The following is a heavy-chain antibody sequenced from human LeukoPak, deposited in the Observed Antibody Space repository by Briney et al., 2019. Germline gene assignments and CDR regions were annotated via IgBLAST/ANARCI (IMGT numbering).Heavy chain of an antibody. CDR2: IYSGGST. V-gene: IGHV3-53*04. CDR3: ARCSSSWGSYYYGMDV. Sequence: GGSLRLSCAASGFTVSSNYMSWVRQAPGKGLESVSVIYSGGSTYYADSVKGRFTISRHNSKNTLYLQMNSLRAEDTAVYYCARCSSSWGSYYYGMDVWGQGTTVTVSS. J-gene: IGHJ6*02. D-gene: IGHD6-13*01. CDR1: GFTVSSNY.